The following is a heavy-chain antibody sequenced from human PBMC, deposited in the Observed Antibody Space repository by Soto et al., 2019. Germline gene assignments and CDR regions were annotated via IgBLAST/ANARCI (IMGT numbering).Heavy chain of an antibody. J-gene: IGHJ6*03. CDR1: GFTFDDYA. Sequence: PGGSLRLSCAASGFTFDDYAMHWVRQAPGKGLEWVSGISWNSGSIGYADSVKGRFTISRDNAKNSLYLQMNSLRAEDTALYYCAKDILAAAGDYYYYYYMDVWGKGTTVTVSS. D-gene: IGHD6-13*01. V-gene: IGHV3-9*01. CDR3: AKDILAAAGDYYYYYYMDV. CDR2: ISWNSGSI.